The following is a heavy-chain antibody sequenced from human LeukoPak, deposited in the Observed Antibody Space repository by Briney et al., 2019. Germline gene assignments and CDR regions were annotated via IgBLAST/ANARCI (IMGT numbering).Heavy chain of an antibody. V-gene: IGHV3-53*01. CDR1: GLTVSSNY. Sequence: GGSLRLSCAASGLTVSSNYMSWVRQAPGKGLEWVSVIYSGGSTYYADSVKGRFTISRDNSKNTLYLQMNSLRAEDTAVYYCAREGHGSGSYWDYWGQGTLVTVSS. CDR2: IYSGGST. CDR3: AREGHGSGSYWDY. J-gene: IGHJ4*02. D-gene: IGHD3-10*01.